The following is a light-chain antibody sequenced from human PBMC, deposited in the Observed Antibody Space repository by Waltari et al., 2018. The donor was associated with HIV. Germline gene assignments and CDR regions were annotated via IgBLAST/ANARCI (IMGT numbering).Light chain of an antibody. J-gene: IGLJ1*01. CDR1: NSNIGSKD. V-gene: IGLV1-47*01. CDR3: AAWDDTLSSYV. Sequence: QSVLTQPPSASGTPGQRVTISCSGSNSNIGSKDVYWFQQLPGTAPKLLSYRTNRRRSGVPDRFSGSKSGTSASLAISGLRSDDEADYYCAAWDDTLSSYVFGTGTTVTV. CDR2: RTN.